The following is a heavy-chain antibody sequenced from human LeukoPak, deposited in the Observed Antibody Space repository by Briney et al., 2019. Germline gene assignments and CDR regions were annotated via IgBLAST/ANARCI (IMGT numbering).Heavy chain of an antibody. Sequence: GSLLLSCAASGFTFSSYEMNWVRQAPGKGLEWVSVIYSGGSTYYADSVKGRFTISRDNSKNTLYLQMNSLRAEDTAVYYCARAGYYDSSGYHVGIDYWGQGTLVTVSS. J-gene: IGHJ4*02. V-gene: IGHV3-53*01. CDR2: IYSGGST. CDR3: ARAGYYDSSGYHVGIDY. CDR1: GFTFSSYE. D-gene: IGHD3-22*01.